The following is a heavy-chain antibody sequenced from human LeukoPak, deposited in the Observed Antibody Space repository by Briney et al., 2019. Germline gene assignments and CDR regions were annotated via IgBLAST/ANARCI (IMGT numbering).Heavy chain of an antibody. CDR1: GYTFTSYY. V-gene: IGHV1-46*01. CDR2: INPSGGST. CDR3: ASPGEKDYYFDY. J-gene: IGHJ4*02. Sequence: ASVKLSCKASGYTFTSYYMHWVRQAPGQGLEWMGIINPSGGSTSYAQKFQGRVTITRDTSTRTVYMELSSLRSEDTAVYYCASPGEKDYYFDYWGQGTLVTVSS. D-gene: IGHD3-16*01.